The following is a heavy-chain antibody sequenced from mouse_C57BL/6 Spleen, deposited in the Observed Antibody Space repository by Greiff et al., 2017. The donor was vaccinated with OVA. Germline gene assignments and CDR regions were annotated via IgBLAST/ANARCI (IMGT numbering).Heavy chain of an antibody. CDR1: GYTFTSYW. CDR2: IDPSDSYT. Sequence: QVQLQQPGAELVMPGASVKLSCKASGYTFTSYWMHWVKQRPGQGLEWIGEIDPSDSYTNYNQKFKGKSTLTVDKSSSTAYMQLSSLTSEDSAVYYCARLGRDAMDYWGQGTSVTVSS. J-gene: IGHJ4*01. D-gene: IGHD4-1*01. CDR3: ARLGRDAMDY. V-gene: IGHV1-69*01.